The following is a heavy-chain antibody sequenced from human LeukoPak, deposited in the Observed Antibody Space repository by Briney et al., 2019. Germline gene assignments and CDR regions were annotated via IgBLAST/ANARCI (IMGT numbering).Heavy chain of an antibody. CDR3: ARAKPKNMVRGLIMRRESRYYFDY. J-gene: IGHJ4*02. CDR1: GFTFSRHP. CDR2: ILYDGSEK. V-gene: IGHV3-30*14. D-gene: IGHD3-10*01. Sequence: GGSLRLSCAASGFTFSRHPMHWVRQAPGKGLEWVAVILYDGSEKYYTDSVKGRFTISRDNSKSTLYIQMNSLRAEDTAVYYCARAKPKNMVRGLIMRRESRYYFDYWGQGTLVTVSS.